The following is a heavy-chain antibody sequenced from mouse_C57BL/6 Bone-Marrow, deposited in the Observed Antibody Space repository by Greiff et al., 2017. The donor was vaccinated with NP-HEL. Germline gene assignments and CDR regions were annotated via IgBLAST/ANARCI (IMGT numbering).Heavy chain of an antibody. CDR2: INPSTGGT. V-gene: IGHV1-42*01. CDR3: AREGLGLAY. J-gene: IGHJ3*01. CDR1: GYSFTGYY. Sequence: VQLKESGPELVKPGASVKISCKASGYSFTGYYMNWVKQSPEKSLEWIGEINPSTGGTTYNQKFKAKATLTVDKSSSTAYMQLKSLTSEDSAVYYCAREGLGLAYWGQGTLVTVSA. D-gene: IGHD4-1*01.